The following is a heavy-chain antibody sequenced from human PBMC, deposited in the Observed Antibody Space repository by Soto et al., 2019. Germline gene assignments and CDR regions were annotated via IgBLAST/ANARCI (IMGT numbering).Heavy chain of an antibody. J-gene: IGHJ5*02. CDR2: IYWDNDK. D-gene: IGHD1-26*01. Sequence: QITLKESGPSLVTPTQTLTLTCTFSGFSLSTSGVGVGWIRQSPDKALEWLALIYWDNDKSYSPSLKNRLTISXXXSKNLVALAMTNXDXSXXXXXXXXXXQXXATISWHAGXFDPWGQGTPVTV. V-gene: IGHV2-5*02. CDR3: XXXQXXATISWHAGXFDP. CDR1: GFSLSTSGVG.